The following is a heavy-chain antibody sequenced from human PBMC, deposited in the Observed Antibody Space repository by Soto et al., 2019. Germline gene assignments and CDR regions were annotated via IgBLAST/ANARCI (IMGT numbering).Heavy chain of an antibody. CDR2: NIPIFSTP. CDR3: ARPIQYYFDTSAQSAWFDP. CDR1: GGTFGSYA. J-gene: IGHJ5*02. V-gene: IGHV1-69*12. D-gene: IGHD3-22*01. Sequence: QDQLVQSGAEVKKPGSSVKVSCKTSGGTFGSYAISWVRQAPGQGLEWMGGNIPIFSTPNYAQKFQGRVTITADESTSTAYMELSSLRSEDTAVYYCARPIQYYFDTSAQSAWFDPWGQGTLVTVSS.